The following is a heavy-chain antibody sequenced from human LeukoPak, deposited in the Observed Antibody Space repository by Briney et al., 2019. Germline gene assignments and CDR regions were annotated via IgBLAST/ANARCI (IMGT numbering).Heavy chain of an antibody. V-gene: IGHV4-34*01. Sequence: SETLSLTCAVYGGSFSGYYWSWIRQPPGRGLEWIGEINHSGSTSYNPSLKSRVTISVDTSKNQFSLKLSSVTAADTAVYYCARGGRYCSSTSCYKRKDFDYWGRGTLVTVSS. CDR3: ARGGRYCSSTSCYKRKDFDY. CDR2: INHSGST. D-gene: IGHD2-2*02. CDR1: GGSFSGYY. J-gene: IGHJ4*02.